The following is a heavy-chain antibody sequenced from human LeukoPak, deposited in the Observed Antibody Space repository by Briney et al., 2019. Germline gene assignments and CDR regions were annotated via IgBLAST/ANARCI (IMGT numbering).Heavy chain of an antibody. CDR3: ARELVSLGTGYFDL. Sequence: PGGSLRLSCEASGFTFGTYVMTWVRQAPGKGLEWVSGITGSSTWTYYADSVRGRFTISRDNSKNTLHLQMNNLTADDTAIYYCARELVSLGTGYFDLWGRGTLVTVSS. CDR2: ITGSSTWT. J-gene: IGHJ2*01. D-gene: IGHD7-27*01. V-gene: IGHV3-23*01. CDR1: GFTFGTYV.